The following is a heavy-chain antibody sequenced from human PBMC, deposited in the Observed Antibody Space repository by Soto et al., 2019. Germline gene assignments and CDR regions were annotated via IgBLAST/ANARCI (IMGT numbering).Heavy chain of an antibody. D-gene: IGHD2-2*01. CDR1: GYTFTGYY. J-gene: IGHJ6*02. CDR3: AGGVVVVPAARQDYYGMDV. CDR2: INPNSGGT. Sequence: ASVKVSCKASGYTFTGYYMHWVRQAPGQGLERMGWINPNSGGTNYAQKFLGWVTMIRDTSISTAYMGLSRLRSVGTAVYYCAGGVVVVPAARQDYYGMDVWGQGATVTVSS. V-gene: IGHV1-2*04.